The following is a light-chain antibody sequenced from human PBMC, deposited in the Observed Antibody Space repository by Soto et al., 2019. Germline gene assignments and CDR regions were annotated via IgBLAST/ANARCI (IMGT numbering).Light chain of an antibody. J-gene: IGLJ2*01. V-gene: IGLV1-40*01. CDR1: SSNVGAGFD. CDR2: RNS. Sequence: QSQLTQPPSVSGAPGQRVTISCTGGSSNVGAGFDVQWYRQLPGTAPRLLIFRNSNRPSGVPDRFSGSNSGNSASLAITGLQAEDEADYYCQSYDSSLSGWIFGGGTKLTVL. CDR3: QSYDSSLSGWI.